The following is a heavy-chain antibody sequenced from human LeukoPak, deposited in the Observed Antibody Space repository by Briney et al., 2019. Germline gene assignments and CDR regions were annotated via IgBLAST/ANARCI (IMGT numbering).Heavy chain of an antibody. Sequence: GASVKVSCKASGGTFSSYAISWVRQAPGQGLEWMGGIIPIFGTANYAQKFQGRVTITTDESTSTAYMKLSSLRSEDTAVYYCARLSGSYYGGAFDIRGQGTMVTVSS. CDR3: ARLSGSYYGGAFDI. D-gene: IGHD1-26*01. J-gene: IGHJ3*02. CDR2: IIPIFGTA. V-gene: IGHV1-69*05. CDR1: GGTFSSYA.